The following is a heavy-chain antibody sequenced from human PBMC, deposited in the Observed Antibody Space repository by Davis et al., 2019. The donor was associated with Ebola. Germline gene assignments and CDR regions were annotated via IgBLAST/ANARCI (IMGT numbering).Heavy chain of an antibody. D-gene: IGHD3-10*01. CDR1: GYNFNNYA. Sequence: AASVKVSCKASGYNFNNYAITWVRQAPGQGLEWMGWINPYNGDTQYAQDMEGRVIMTADTSTNTGYLELRSLRSDDTAVYYCARDLATSSGAHFFYFGMDVWGGGTSVAVSS. CDR2: INPYNGDT. J-gene: IGHJ6*04. CDR3: ARDLATSSGAHFFYFGMDV. V-gene: IGHV1-18*01.